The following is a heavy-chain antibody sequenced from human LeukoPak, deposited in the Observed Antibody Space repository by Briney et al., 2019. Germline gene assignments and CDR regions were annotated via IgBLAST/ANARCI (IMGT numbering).Heavy chain of an antibody. CDR1: GCSLSTSGVG. D-gene: IGHD3-3*01. CDR3: AHRRALAGVVNFDN. J-gene: IGHJ4*02. CDR2: IYWDDDK. Sequence: SGPTLVKPTQTLTLTCTFSGCSLSTSGVGVGWIRQPPGKALEWLAPIYWDDDKRYSPSLKSRLTVTKDTSKNQVLLTMTNMDPVDTATYYCAHRRALAGVVNFDNWGQGTLVTVSS. V-gene: IGHV2-5*02.